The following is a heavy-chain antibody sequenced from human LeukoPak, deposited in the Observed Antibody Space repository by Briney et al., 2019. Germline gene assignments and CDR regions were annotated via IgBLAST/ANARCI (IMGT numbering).Heavy chain of an antibody. CDR1: GGTFSSYA. CDR2: INPNSGGT. J-gene: IGHJ4*02. D-gene: IGHD6-19*01. CDR3: ARGPRSSGWNDY. V-gene: IGHV1-2*02. Sequence: ASVKVSCKASGGTFSSYAISWVRQAPGQGLEWMGWINPNSGGTNYAQKFQGRVTMTRDTSISTAYMELSRLRSDDTAVYYCARGPRSSGWNDYWGQGTLVTVSS.